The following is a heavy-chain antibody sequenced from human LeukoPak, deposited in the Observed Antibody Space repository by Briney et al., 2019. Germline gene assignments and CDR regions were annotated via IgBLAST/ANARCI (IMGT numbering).Heavy chain of an antibody. J-gene: IGHJ3*02. CDR1: GGSISNSSPYY. Sequence: PSETLSLTCTVSGGSISNSSPYYWDWIRQPPGKGLEWIGTIYYSGSTSYNPSLTSRVTISVDTSKNQFSLNLRSVTAADTAVYFCARHKGQAEGKEAFDMWGQGTMVTVSS. CDR3: ARHKGQAEGKEAFDM. CDR2: IYYSGST. V-gene: IGHV4-39*01. D-gene: IGHD3-10*01.